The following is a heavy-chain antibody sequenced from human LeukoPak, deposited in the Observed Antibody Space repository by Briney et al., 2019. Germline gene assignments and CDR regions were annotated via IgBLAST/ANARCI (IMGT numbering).Heavy chain of an antibody. CDR3: ARHTTMVRGVSPWFDP. Sequence: PSETLSLTCAVYGGSFSGYYWSWIRQPPGKELEWIGEINHSGSTNYNPSLKSRVTISVDTSKNQFSLKLSSVTAADTAVYYCARHTTMVRGVSPWFDPWGQGTLVTVSS. CDR1: GGSFSGYY. D-gene: IGHD3-10*01. CDR2: INHSGST. V-gene: IGHV4-34*01. J-gene: IGHJ5*02.